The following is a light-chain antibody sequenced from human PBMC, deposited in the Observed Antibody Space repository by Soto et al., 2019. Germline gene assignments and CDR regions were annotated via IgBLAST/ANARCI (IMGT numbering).Light chain of an antibody. Sequence: RQAAATLSVTTGERATLSCRVSQSVSNNYLAWYQQKPVQAPRLLIYGASNRATGIPDRFSGSRSGTDFTLTISRLEPEDFAVYCCQQDGYTPGTFAEGTNVDIK. CDR3: QQDGYTPGT. CDR1: QSVSNNY. CDR2: GAS. J-gene: IGKJ1*01. V-gene: IGKV3-20*01.